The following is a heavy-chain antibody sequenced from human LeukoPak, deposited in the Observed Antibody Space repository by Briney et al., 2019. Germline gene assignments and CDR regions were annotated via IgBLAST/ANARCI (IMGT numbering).Heavy chain of an antibody. J-gene: IGHJ4*02. D-gene: IGHD3-10*01. CDR1: GFTFSGYA. CDR3: AKVAHYYGSGSYYEYYFDY. CDR2: ISGSGGST. Sequence: PGGSLRLSCAASGFTFSGYAMSWVRQAPGKGLEWVSAISGSGGSTYYADSVKGRFTISRDNSKNTLYLQMNSLSADDTAVYYCAKVAHYYGSGSYYEYYFDYWGQGALVTVSS. V-gene: IGHV3-23*01.